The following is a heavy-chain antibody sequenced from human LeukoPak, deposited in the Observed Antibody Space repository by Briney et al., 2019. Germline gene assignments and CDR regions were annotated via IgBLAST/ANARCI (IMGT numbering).Heavy chain of an antibody. Sequence: ASVKVSCKASGYTFTSYYMHWVRQAPGQGLEWMGIINPSGGSTSYAQKFQGRVTMTRDTSTSTVYMELSSLRSEDTAVYYCARDKRGVITMVRGLSAWGQGTLVTVSP. J-gene: IGHJ5*02. CDR1: GYTFTSYY. D-gene: IGHD3-10*01. CDR3: ARDKRGVITMVRGLSA. CDR2: INPSGGST. V-gene: IGHV1-46*01.